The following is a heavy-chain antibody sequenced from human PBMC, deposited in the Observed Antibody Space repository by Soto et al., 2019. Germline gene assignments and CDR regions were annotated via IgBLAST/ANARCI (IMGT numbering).Heavy chain of an antibody. CDR2: ISGDNGNT. CDR3: AKTRSRKSWSDFSDY. J-gene: IGHJ4*02. CDR1: GYTFTSCG. V-gene: IGHV1-18*01. Sequence: GASVKVSCKASGYTFTSCGISWVRQAPGQGLEWMGWISGDNGNTNYVQKLQGRVTMTTDTSTSTAYMELRSLRSDDTAVYYCAKTRSRKSWSDFSDYWGQGTLVTAPQ. D-gene: IGHD1-26*01.